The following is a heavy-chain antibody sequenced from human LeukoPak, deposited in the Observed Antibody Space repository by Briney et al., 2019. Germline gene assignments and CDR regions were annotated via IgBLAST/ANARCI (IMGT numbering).Heavy chain of an antibody. CDR2: ISTSGSTK. D-gene: IGHD3-9*01. CDR1: GFTFSSYE. J-gene: IGHJ4*02. Sequence: HPGGSLRLSCAASGFTFSSYEMNWVRQAPGKGLEWVSYISTSGSTKYYADSVKGRFTISRDNAKNSLYLQMNSLRAEDTAVYYCARASTRDYDILAGYQRMTNFDYWGQGTLVTVSS. V-gene: IGHV3-48*03. CDR3: ARASTRDYDILAGYQRMTNFDY.